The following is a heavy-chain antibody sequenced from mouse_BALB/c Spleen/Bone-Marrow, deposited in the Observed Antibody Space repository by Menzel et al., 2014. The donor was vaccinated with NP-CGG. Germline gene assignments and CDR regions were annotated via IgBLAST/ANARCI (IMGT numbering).Heavy chain of an antibody. J-gene: IGHJ2*01. CDR1: GYTFTAYA. V-gene: IGHV1-67*01. D-gene: IGHD1-1*01. CDR3: ARNFYGSSYFDY. CDR2: ISTYSGNT. Sequence: LVESGPELVRPGVSVKLSCKGSGYTFTAYAMHWVKQSHAKSLEWIGLISTYSGNTHYNQNFKGKATMTVDKSSSTAYMELARLTSEDSATYYCARNFYGSSYFDYWGQGTTLTVSS.